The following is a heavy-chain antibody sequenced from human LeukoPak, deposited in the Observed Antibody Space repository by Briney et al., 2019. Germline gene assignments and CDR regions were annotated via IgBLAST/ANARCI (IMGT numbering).Heavy chain of an antibody. V-gene: IGHV4-4*07. D-gene: IGHD5-24*01. J-gene: IGHJ2*01. Sequence: PETLSLTCTVSGGSISSYYWSWIRQPAGKRLEWIGRIYTSGSTNYNPSLKRRVTMSVDTSKNQFSLKLSSVTAADTAVYYCARDLDGYNSYWYFDLWGRGTLVTVSS. CDR3: ARDLDGYNSYWYFDL. CDR1: GGSISSYY. CDR2: IYTSGST.